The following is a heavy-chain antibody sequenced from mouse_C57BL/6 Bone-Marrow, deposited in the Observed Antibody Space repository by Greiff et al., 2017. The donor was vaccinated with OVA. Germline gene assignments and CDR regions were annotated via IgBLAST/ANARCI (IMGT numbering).Heavy chain of an antibody. V-gene: IGHV1-64*01. Sequence: QVQLQQPGAELVKPGASVKLSCKASGYTFTSYWMHWVKQRPGQGLEWIGMIHPNSGSTNYNEKFKSKATLTVDKSSITAYMQLSSLTSEDSAVYYCARGRWLLGFAYWGQGTLVTVSA. D-gene: IGHD2-3*01. CDR1: GYTFTSYW. CDR3: ARGRWLLGFAY. J-gene: IGHJ3*01. CDR2: IHPNSGST.